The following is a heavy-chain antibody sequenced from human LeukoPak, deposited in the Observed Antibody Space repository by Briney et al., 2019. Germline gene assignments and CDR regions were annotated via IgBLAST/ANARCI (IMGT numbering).Heavy chain of an antibody. CDR1: AFTFRSYG. D-gene: IGHD4-23*01. J-gene: IGHJ6*03. CDR3: ASHRSRVTPHLYMDV. CDR2: IRYHGSDK. V-gene: IGHV3-30*02. Sequence: GGSLRLSCAASAFTFRSYGMHWVRQAPGKGLEWVAFIRYHGSDKYYADSVKDRFTISRDNSKNTLYLQMNSLRAEDTAVYYCASHRSRVTPHLYMDVWGKGTTVTISS.